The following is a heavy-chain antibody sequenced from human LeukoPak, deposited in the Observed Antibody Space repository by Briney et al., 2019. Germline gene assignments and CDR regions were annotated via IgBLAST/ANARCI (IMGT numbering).Heavy chain of an antibody. Sequence: GESLKISCKGSGYIFTNYWIAWVRQMPGKGLEWMGIIYPDDSDTRYSPSFQGPVTISADKSISTAYLQWSSLKASDTAMYYCARRSYYDSGGYYYDFWGQGTLVTVSS. D-gene: IGHD3-22*01. CDR1: GYIFTNYW. CDR2: IYPDDSDT. J-gene: IGHJ4*02. CDR3: ARRSYYDSGGYYYDF. V-gene: IGHV5-51*01.